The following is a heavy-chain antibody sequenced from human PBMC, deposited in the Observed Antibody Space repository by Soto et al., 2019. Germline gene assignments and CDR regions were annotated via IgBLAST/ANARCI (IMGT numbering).Heavy chain of an antibody. J-gene: IGHJ4*02. CDR2: SSATGAGT. CDR3: AKDRRAGGNYGFYSDF. V-gene: IGHV3-23*01. CDR1: GFTFSSYG. Sequence: GGSLRLSCAASGFTFSSYGMTWVRQAPGKGLGWVSFSSATGAGTYYADSVKGRFTISRDNSKNTLYLQMTSLRADDTAVYYCAKDRRAGGNYGFYSDFWGQGALVTVSS. D-gene: IGHD1-7*01.